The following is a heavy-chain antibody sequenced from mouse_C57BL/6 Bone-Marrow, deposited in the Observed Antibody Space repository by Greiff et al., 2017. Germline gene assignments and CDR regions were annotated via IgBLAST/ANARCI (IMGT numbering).Heavy chain of an antibody. CDR2: IDPANGNT. CDR3: AIAPLLLVRGYYAMDY. D-gene: IGHD2-14*01. Sequence: EVKLQQSVAELVRPGASVKLSCTASGFNIKNTYMHWVKQRPEQGLEWIGRIDPANGNTKYAPKFQGKATITADPSSNTAYLQLSSLTSEDTAIYYWAIAPLLLVRGYYAMDYWGQGTSVTVSS. J-gene: IGHJ4*01. CDR1: GFNIKNTY. V-gene: IGHV14-3*01.